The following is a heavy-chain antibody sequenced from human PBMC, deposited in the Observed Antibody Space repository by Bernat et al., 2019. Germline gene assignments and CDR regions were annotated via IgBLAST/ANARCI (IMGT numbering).Heavy chain of an antibody. CDR1: GGSISSDDCY. J-gene: IGHJ4*02. Sequence: QVQLQESGPGLVKPSQTLSLTCTVSGGSISSDDCYWNWIRQYPGKGLEWIGYIDYSGSTYYNPSLQSRITISVDTSKNQFFLKLSSVTAADTAVYYCARAGGYDRHFDYWGQGTLVTVSS. CDR2: IDYSGST. CDR3: ARAGGYDRHFDY. V-gene: IGHV4-31*03. D-gene: IGHD5-12*01.